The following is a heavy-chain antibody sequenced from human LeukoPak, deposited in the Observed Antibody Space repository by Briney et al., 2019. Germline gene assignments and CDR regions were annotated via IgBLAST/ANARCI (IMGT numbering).Heavy chain of an antibody. CDR3: AKGVYGAAADFDY. D-gene: IGHD6-13*01. V-gene: IGHV3-43*02. Sequence: GGSLRLSWAASGFTFDDYAIHWVRQAPGKGLEWVSLISGDGGNTYYADSVKGRFTISRDNSKNSLYLQMNSLRTADTALYYCAKGVYGAAADFDYWGQGTLVTVSS. CDR1: GFTFDDYA. CDR2: ISGDGGNT. J-gene: IGHJ4*02.